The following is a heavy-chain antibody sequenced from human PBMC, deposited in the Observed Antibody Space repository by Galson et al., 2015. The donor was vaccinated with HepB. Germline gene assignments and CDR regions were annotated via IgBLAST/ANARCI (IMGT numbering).Heavy chain of an antibody. J-gene: IGHJ3*02. V-gene: IGHV3-66*01. CDR3: ARGVEGGSFDI. D-gene: IGHD5-12*01. CDR1: GFTVSSNY. Sequence: SLRLSCAASGFTVSSNYMSWVRQAPGKGLEWVSVIYSGGSTYYADPVKGRFTISRDNSKNTLYLQMNSLRAEDTAVYYCARGVEGGSFDIWGQGTMVTVSS. CDR2: IYSGGST.